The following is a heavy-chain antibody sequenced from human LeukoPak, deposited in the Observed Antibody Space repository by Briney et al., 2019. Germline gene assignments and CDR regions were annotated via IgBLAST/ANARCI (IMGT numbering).Heavy chain of an antibody. CDR1: GFTFSSYW. D-gene: IGHD6-19*01. CDR3: ARDLWGSSKRDLYYYYYYMDV. Sequence: PGGSLRLSCAVSGFTFSSYWMSWVRQAPGKGLEWVANIKQDGSEKYYVDSVKGRFTISRDNAKNSLYLQMNSLRAEDTAVYYCARDLWGSSKRDLYYYYYYMDVWGKGTTVTVSS. V-gene: IGHV3-7*01. J-gene: IGHJ6*03. CDR2: IKQDGSEK.